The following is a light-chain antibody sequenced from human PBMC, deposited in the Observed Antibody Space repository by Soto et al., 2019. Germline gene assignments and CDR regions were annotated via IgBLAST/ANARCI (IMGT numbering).Light chain of an antibody. Sequence: EIMLTQSPATLSLSPGEGATLSCRASQSVGSSYLAWYQQKPGQAPRPVIYEASNRAPGIPDRFRGSGSGTDFSLTISRLEPEDFAVYYCQQYGGSPWTFGQGTKVDIK. CDR1: QSVGSSY. V-gene: IGKV3-20*01. J-gene: IGKJ1*01. CDR2: EAS. CDR3: QQYGGSPWT.